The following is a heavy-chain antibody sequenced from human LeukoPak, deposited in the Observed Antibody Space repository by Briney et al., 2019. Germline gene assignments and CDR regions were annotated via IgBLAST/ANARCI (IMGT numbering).Heavy chain of an antibody. J-gene: IGHJ6*03. CDR2: IYYSGST. D-gene: IGHD6-13*01. CDR3: ASGIAAAGNYYYYMDV. V-gene: IGHV4-61*08. Sequence: SETLSLTCTVSGGSISSGDYYWSWIRQPPGKGLEWIGYIYYSGSTNYNPSLKSRVTISVDASKNQFSLKLSSVTAADTAVYYCASGIAAAGNYYYYMDVWGKGTTVTVSS. CDR1: GGSISSGDYY.